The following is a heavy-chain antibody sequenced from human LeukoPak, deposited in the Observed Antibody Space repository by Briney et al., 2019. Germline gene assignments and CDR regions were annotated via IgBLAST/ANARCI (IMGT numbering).Heavy chain of an antibody. V-gene: IGHV3-15*01. Sequence: PGGSLRLSCAASGFTFSNAWMSWVRQAPGKVLEWVGRIKSKTDGGTTDYAAPVKGRFTISRDDSKNTLYLQMNSLKTEDTAVYYCTTGSFLEWLLYNAFDIWGQGTMVTVSS. CDR2: IKSKTDGGTT. CDR3: TTGSFLEWLLYNAFDI. CDR1: GFTFSNAW. J-gene: IGHJ3*02. D-gene: IGHD3-3*01.